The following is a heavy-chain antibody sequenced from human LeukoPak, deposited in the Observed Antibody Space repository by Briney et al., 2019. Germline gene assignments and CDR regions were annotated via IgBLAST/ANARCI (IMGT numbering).Heavy chain of an antibody. D-gene: IGHD6-19*01. CDR3: AREALAVTGTDDAFDI. J-gene: IGHJ3*02. Sequence: GGSLRLSCAASAFTFSNHDMHWVRQATGKGLEWVSGIGTAGDTYYPGSVKGRFTISRENAKNSLYLQMNSLRAGDTAVYYCAREALAVTGTDDAFDIWGQGTMVTVSS. CDR1: AFTFSNHD. CDR2: IGTAGDT. V-gene: IGHV3-13*01.